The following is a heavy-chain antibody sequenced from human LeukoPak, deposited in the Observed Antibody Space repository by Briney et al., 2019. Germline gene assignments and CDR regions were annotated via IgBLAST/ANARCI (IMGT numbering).Heavy chain of an antibody. CDR2: IYSDGST. J-gene: IGHJ4*02. CDR1: GFTVSSNY. D-gene: IGHD1-26*01. Sequence: PGGSLRLSCAASGFTVSSNYMSWVRQAPGKGLEWVSVIYSDGSTYYADSVKGRFTISRDNSKNTLYLQMNSLRAEDTAVYYCARSGSYFAFDYWGQGTLVTVSS. CDR3: ARSGSYFAFDY. V-gene: IGHV3-53*01.